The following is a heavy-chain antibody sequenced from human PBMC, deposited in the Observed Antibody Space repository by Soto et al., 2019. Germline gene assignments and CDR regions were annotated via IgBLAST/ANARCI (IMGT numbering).Heavy chain of an antibody. Sequence: SETLSLTCTVSGGSISSYYWSWIRQPPGKGLEWIGYIYYSGSTNYNPSLKSRVTISVDTSKNQFSLKLSSVTAADTAVYYCVRITRCGGDCYQYDYWGQGTLVTVSS. D-gene: IGHD2-21*02. J-gene: IGHJ4*02. CDR2: IYYSGST. CDR3: VRITRCGGDCYQYDY. V-gene: IGHV4-59*01. CDR1: GGSISSYY.